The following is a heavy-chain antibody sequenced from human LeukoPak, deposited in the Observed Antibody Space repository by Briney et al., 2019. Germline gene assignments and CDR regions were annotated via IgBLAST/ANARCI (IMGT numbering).Heavy chain of an antibody. Sequence: GAAVKVSFKASGYTFTSYGISWVRQAPAQGLEWMGWINTYNGNTKYAQRLQGRVTMTTDTSTPTAYMDLRSLRSDDTAVFYCARNAPWNYYDAFDIWGQGTMVFVSS. D-gene: IGHD1-7*01. CDR1: GYTFTSYG. V-gene: IGHV1-18*01. CDR2: INTYNGNT. J-gene: IGHJ3*02. CDR3: ARNAPWNYYDAFDI.